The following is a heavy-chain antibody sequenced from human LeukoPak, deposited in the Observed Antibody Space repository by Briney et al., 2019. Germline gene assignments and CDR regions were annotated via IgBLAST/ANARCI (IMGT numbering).Heavy chain of an antibody. CDR1: GFTFSSYA. D-gene: IGHD3-22*01. CDR3: AKGSYYDSSGSFYFDY. J-gene: IGHJ4*02. V-gene: IGHV3-23*01. Sequence: GGSLRLSCAASGFTFSSYAMSWVRQAPGKGLEWVSGIRGSGDNTYYADSVKGRFTISRDNSKNTLYVQVNSLGTEDTAAYYCAKGSYYDSSGSFYFDYWGQGTLVTVSS. CDR2: IRGSGDNT.